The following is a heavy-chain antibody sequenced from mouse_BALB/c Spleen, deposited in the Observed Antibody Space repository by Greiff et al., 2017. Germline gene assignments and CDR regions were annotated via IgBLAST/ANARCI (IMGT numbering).Heavy chain of an antibody. Sequence: VQLKESGAELVKPGASVKLSCTASGFNIKDTYMHWVKQRPEQGLEWIGRIDPANGNTKYDPKFQGKATITADTSSNTAYLQLSSLTSEDTAVYYCARGYDYEGYAMDYWGQGTSVTVSS. J-gene: IGHJ4*01. CDR3: ARGYDYEGYAMDY. V-gene: IGHV14-3*02. D-gene: IGHD2-4*01. CDR1: GFNIKDTY. CDR2: IDPANGNT.